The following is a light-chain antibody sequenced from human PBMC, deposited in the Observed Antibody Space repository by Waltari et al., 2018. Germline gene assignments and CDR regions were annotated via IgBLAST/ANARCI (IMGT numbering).Light chain of an antibody. J-gene: IGKJ4*01. CDR2: AAS. CDR1: QNVKTY. Sequence: EIVLTQSPATLSLSPGETATLSCRASQNVKTYLAWYQQKPGQSPRLLIFAASARDSVIPTRFSGSRSGTNFTLTITSLEPEDFAVYYCQQREAWPLTFGGGTKVEI. CDR3: QQREAWPLT. V-gene: IGKV3-11*01.